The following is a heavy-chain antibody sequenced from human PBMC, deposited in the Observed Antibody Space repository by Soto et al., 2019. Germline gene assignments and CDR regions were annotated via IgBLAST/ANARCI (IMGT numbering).Heavy chain of an antibody. Sequence: QITLKESGPTLVKPTQTLTLTCTFSGFSLSTSGVGVGWIRQPPGKALEWLALIYWDDDKRYSPSLKSRLTSTKDTSKNHVVLTMTNMDPVDTATYYCAHCEYHHGPYYFDYWGQGTLVTVSS. J-gene: IGHJ4*02. CDR2: IYWDDDK. V-gene: IGHV2-5*02. CDR1: GFSLSTSGVG. CDR3: AHCEYHHGPYYFDY. D-gene: IGHD2-2*01.